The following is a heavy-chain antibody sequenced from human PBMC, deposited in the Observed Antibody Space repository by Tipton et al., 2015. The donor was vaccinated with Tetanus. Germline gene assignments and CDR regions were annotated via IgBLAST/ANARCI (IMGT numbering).Heavy chain of an antibody. CDR2: IKSKIDGGAI. D-gene: IGHD3-10*01. Sequence: SLRLSCAASGFTFNGFTFTNAWMSWVRQAPGKGLEWVGRIKSKIDGGAIDYAATMKDRFILSRDDSNNTVFLQVNSLKPEDSAVYFCTTSGPGASGGDSWGQGTLVTVS. CDR1: GFTFNGFTFTNAW. J-gene: IGHJ4*02. CDR3: TTSGPGASGGDS. V-gene: IGHV3-15*01.